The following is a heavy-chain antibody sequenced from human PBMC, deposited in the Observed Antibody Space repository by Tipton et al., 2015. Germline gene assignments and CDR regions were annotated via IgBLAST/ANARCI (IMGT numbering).Heavy chain of an antibody. CDR2: TWYNPNLIK. CDR3: ARLRGHIIMTRGDNAGFFYDY. J-gene: IGHJ4*02. V-gene: IGHV6-1*01. CDR1: GDSVSSYSAA. D-gene: IGHD3-10*01. Sequence: PGLVKPSQTLSLVCAISGDSVSSYSAAWNWIRQSPSRGLEWLGRTWYNPNLIKEYAVSVKSRITITPDTSKNQFSLHLDSVTPEDTAVYYCARLRGHIIMTRGDNAGFFYDYWGQGTLVTVAS.